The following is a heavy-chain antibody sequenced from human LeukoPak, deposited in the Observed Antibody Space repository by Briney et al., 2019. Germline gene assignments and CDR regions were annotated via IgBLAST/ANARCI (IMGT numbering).Heavy chain of an antibody. Sequence: GGSLRLSCAASGFTFSSYGMHWVRQAPGKGLEWVAVISYDGSNKYYADSVEGRFTFSRDISKNTLYLYLQMNSLRAEGTAVYYCAREGYYATIDYWGQGTLVTVSS. CDR3: AREGYYATIDY. CDR2: ISYDGSNK. J-gene: IGHJ4*02. CDR1: GFTFSSYG. V-gene: IGHV3-33*01. D-gene: IGHD3-10*01.